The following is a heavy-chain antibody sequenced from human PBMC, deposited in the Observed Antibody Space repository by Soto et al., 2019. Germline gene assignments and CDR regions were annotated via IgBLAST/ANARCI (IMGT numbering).Heavy chain of an antibody. V-gene: IGHV1-46*01. D-gene: IGHD6-19*01. Sequence: QVQLEQSGAEVKKPGASVKVSCKASGNTFTSYYIHWVRQAPGQGLEWMGIINPSGGSTRCAQKFQDRVTMTRDTSTSTVYMELRSLGSEDTAVYYCARDTVAGYFDYWGQGTLVTVSS. J-gene: IGHJ4*02. CDR3: ARDTVAGYFDY. CDR2: INPSGGST. CDR1: GNTFTSYY.